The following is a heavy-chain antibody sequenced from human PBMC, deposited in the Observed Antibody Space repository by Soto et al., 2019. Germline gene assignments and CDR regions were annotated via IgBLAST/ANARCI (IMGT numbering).Heavy chain of an antibody. D-gene: IGHD5-12*01. CDR3: AGGNSFDLTPRF. Sequence: QVQLVQSGTEVKKPGASVKVACKASGYTVTTYYIHWVRQAPGQGLEWMGTLNPSGGSTSYAHKFQGRVAMTRDTSTSTGYMDLSNLRPDDTAVYYCAGGNSFDLTPRFWGQGTLVTVSS. V-gene: IGHV1-46*01. CDR2: LNPSGGST. J-gene: IGHJ4*02. CDR1: GYTVTTYY.